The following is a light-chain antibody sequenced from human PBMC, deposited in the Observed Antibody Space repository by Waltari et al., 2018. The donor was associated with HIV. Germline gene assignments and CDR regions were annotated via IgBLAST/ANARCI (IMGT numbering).Light chain of an antibody. CDR2: TAS. CDR3: LQHNSLPLT. Sequence: DIQMTQSPSSLSSSIGDRVTVSCRARQDIKHELGWYQQRPGKAPRRLIYTASILQSGVPSRFSGRGSGTEFTLTISNLQSEDFATYFCLQHNSLPLTFSGGTKVEI. V-gene: IGKV1-17*02. CDR1: QDIKHE. J-gene: IGKJ4*01.